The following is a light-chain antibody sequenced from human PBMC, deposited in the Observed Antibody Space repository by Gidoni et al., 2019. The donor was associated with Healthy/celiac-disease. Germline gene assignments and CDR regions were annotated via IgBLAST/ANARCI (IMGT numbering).Light chain of an antibody. CDR2: LGS. CDR3: MQALQTPYT. J-gene: IGKJ2*01. V-gene: IGKV2-28*01. CDR1: QSLLHSNGYNY. Sequence: DIVITHSPLSLPVTPREPASISCRSSQSLLHSNGYNYLDWYLQKPGQSPQLLIYLGSNRASGVPDRFSGSGSGTDFTLKISRVEAEDVGVYYCMQALQTPYTFGQGTKLEIK.